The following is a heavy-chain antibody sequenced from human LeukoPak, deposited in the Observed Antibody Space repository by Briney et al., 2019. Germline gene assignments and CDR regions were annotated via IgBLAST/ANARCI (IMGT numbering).Heavy chain of an antibody. CDR1: GFTFDNYA. Sequence: PGRSLRLSCATSGFTFDNYAMHWVRQAPGKGLEWVSAISGSGAGTYYADSVKGRFTISRDNSKDTLYLQMNSLRAEDTAVYYCAKDAVAGNNYYYYYYMDVWGKGTTVTVSS. CDR3: AKDAVAGNNYYYYYYMDV. D-gene: IGHD6-19*01. V-gene: IGHV3-23*01. CDR2: ISGSGAGT. J-gene: IGHJ6*03.